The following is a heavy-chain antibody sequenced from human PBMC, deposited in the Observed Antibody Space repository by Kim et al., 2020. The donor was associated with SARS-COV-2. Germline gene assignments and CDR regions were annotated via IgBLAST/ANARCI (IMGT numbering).Heavy chain of an antibody. V-gene: IGHV3-21*01. Sequence: GGSLRLSCAASGFTFSSYSMNWVRQAPGKGLEWVSSISSSSSYIYYADSVKGRFTISRDNAKNSLYLQMNSLRAEDTAVYYCARLGYNLPVNYFDYWGQGTLVTVSS. CDR1: GFTFSSYS. CDR2: ISSSSSYI. CDR3: ARLGYNLPVNYFDY. J-gene: IGHJ4*02. D-gene: IGHD5-12*01.